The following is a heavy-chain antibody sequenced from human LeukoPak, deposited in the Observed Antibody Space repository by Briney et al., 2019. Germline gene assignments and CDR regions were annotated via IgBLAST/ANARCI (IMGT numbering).Heavy chain of an antibody. CDR1: GFTIDDYG. CDR2: INWNGGSS. V-gene: IGHV3-20*01. Sequence: PGGSLRLSCAASGFTIDDYGMSWVRHAPGKGLEWVSGINWNGGSSGYADSVKGRFTISRANAKTSLYLQMNSRRAEGTALYDCARDDGGSSWYAVDYWGQGTLVTLSS. CDR3: ARDDGGSSWYAVDY. D-gene: IGHD6-13*01. J-gene: IGHJ4*02.